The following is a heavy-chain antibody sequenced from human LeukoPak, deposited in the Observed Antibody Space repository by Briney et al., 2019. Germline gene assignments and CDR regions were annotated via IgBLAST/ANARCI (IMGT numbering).Heavy chain of an antibody. CDR1: GYTFTGYY. D-gene: IGHD4-17*01. V-gene: IGHV1-2*02. CDR2: INPNSGGT. Sequence: GASVKVSCKASGYTFTGYYMHWVRQAPGQGLEWMGWINPNSGGTNYAQKFQGRVTMTRDTSISTAYMELSRLRSDDTAVYHCARHGDYAATEFDYWGQGTLVTVSS. CDR3: ARHGDYAATEFDY. J-gene: IGHJ4*02.